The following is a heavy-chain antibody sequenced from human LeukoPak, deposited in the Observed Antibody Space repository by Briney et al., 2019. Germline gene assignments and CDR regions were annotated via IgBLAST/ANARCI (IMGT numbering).Heavy chain of an antibody. D-gene: IGHD2-15*01. V-gene: IGHV4-4*02. CDR1: GGSISSGHR. Sequence: SETLSLTCAVSGGSISSGHRWTWVRQPPGKGLEWIGEVFHTGSTDYNPSLKSRVTISVDKSKNQFSLKLTSVTAADTAVYYCARHEVGYCSGGSCPYYFDYWGEGTLVTVSS. CDR3: ARHEVGYCSGGSCPYYFDY. CDR2: VFHTGST. J-gene: IGHJ4*02.